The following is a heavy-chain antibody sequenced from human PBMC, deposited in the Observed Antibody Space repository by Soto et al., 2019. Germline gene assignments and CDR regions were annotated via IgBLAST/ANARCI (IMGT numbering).Heavy chain of an antibody. CDR1: GFSLSTSGMC. D-gene: IGHD6-19*01. Sequence: SGPTLVNPTQTLTLTCTFSGFSLSTSGMCVSWIRQPPGKALEWLALIDWDDDKYYSTSLKTRLTISKDTSKNQVVLTMTNMDPVDTATYYCARIRYSSGWYPFDYWGQGTLVTVSS. J-gene: IGHJ4*02. CDR2: IDWDDDK. V-gene: IGHV2-70*01. CDR3: ARIRYSSGWYPFDY.